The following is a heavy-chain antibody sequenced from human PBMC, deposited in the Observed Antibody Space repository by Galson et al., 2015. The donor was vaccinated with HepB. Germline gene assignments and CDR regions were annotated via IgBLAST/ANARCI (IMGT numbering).Heavy chain of an antibody. D-gene: IGHD3-10*01. CDR1: GITFKDYY. J-gene: IGHJ5*02. CDR2: IGSSGDYT. CDR3: ARDYYGSGSYGRFDP. V-gene: IGHV3-11*06. Sequence: SLRLSCAASGITFKDYYMSWMRQAPGKGLEWVSRIGSSGDYTTYADSVKGRFTISRDNAMKSLYLQMNNLRAEDTAVYYCARDYYGSGSYGRFDPWGQGTLVTVSS.